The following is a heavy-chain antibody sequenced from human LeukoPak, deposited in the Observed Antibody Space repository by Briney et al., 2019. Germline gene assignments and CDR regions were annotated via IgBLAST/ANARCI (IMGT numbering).Heavy chain of an antibody. D-gene: IGHD6-19*01. J-gene: IGHJ4*02. V-gene: IGHV1-18*01. CDR3: ARVDRIAVAGSY. CDR2: ISAYNGNT. CDR1: GYTFTSYG. Sequence: ASVKVSCKASGYTFTSYGISWVRQAPGQGLEWMGWISAYNGNTNYAQELQGRVTMTTDTSTSTAYMELRSLRSDDTAVYYCARVDRIAVAGSYWGQGTLVTVSS.